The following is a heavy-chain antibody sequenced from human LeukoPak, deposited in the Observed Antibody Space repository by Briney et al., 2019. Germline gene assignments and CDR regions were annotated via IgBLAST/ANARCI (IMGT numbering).Heavy chain of an antibody. CDR1: GFTFSTYG. CDR2: IWYDGSNK. J-gene: IGHJ4*02. D-gene: IGHD3-22*01. CDR3: ARGGYYYDSSGLFDY. V-gene: IGHV3-33*01. Sequence: GSLRLSCAASGFTFSTYGLQRVRQAPGQGLEWVAVIWYDGSNKYYADSVTGRFTISRDNSKNTLYLQMNSLRAEDTAVYYCARGGYYYDSSGLFDYWGQGTLVTVSS.